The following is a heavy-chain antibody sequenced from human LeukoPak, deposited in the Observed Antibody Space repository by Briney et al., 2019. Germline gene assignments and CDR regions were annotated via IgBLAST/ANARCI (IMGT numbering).Heavy chain of an antibody. J-gene: IGHJ4*02. Sequence: SETLSLTCTVSGGSISSYCWSWIRQPPGKGLEWIGYIYYSGSTNYNPSLKSRVTISVDTSKNQFSLKLSSVTAADTAVYYCARSVYDSSGYYNFPDYWGQGTLVTVSS. CDR3: ARSVYDSSGYYNFPDY. CDR2: IYYSGST. D-gene: IGHD3-22*01. V-gene: IGHV4-59*01. CDR1: GGSISSYC.